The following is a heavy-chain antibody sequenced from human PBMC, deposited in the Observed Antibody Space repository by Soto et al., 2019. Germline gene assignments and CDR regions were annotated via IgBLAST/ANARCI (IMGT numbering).Heavy chain of an antibody. CDR1: GFTFSSYW. CDR3: AKLGYCSVVSGFVFGVFDY. V-gene: IGHV3-7*01. Sequence: GGSLRLSCAASGFTFSSYWMSWVRQAPGKGLEWVANIKQDGSEKYYVDSVKGRFTISRDNAKNSLYLQMNSLRAEDTAVYYCAKLGYCSVVSGFVFGVFDYWGQETQVTVSS. J-gene: IGHJ4*02. CDR2: IKQDGSEK. D-gene: IGHD2-15*01.